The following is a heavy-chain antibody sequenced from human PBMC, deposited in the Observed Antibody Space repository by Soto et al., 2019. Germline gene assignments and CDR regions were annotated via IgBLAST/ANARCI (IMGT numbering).Heavy chain of an antibody. Sequence: GVLRLSCAASGFTFSSYAMSWVRQAPGKGLEWVSSIRGSGSSTYYADSVKGRFTISRDNSKNTLYLQMNGLRVEDTAIYYCAKGGTGSIDWFDPWGQGTLVTVSS. V-gene: IGHV3-23*01. CDR3: AKGGTGSIDWFDP. J-gene: IGHJ5*02. CDR1: GFTFSSYA. D-gene: IGHD1-1*01. CDR2: IRGSGSST.